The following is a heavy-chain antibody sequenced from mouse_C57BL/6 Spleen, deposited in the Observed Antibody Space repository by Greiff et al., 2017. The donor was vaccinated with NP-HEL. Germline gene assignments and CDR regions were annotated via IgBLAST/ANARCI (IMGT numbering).Heavy chain of an antibody. CDR3: ARVYDYVYYFDY. Sequence: DVMLVESEGGLVQPGSSMKLSCTASGFTFSDYYMAWVRQVPEKGLESVANINYDGSSTYYLDSLKSRFIISRDNAKNILYLQMSSLKSEDTATYYCARVYDYVYYFDYWGQGTTLTVSS. CDR2: INYDGSST. D-gene: IGHD2-4*01. J-gene: IGHJ2*01. CDR1: GFTFSDYY. V-gene: IGHV5-16*01.